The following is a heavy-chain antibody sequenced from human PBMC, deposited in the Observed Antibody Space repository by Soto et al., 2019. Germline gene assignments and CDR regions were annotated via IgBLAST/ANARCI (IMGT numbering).Heavy chain of an antibody. D-gene: IGHD3-10*01. Sequence: ASVKVSCKASGYTFTSYAMHWVRQAPGQRLEWMGWINAGNGNTKYSQKFQDRVTITRDTSASTAYMELSSLRSEDTAVYYCARVVTMVRGVTRLDPWGQGTLVTVSS. CDR1: GYTFTSYA. CDR2: INAGNGNT. CDR3: ARVVTMVRGVTRLDP. V-gene: IGHV1-3*01. J-gene: IGHJ5*02.